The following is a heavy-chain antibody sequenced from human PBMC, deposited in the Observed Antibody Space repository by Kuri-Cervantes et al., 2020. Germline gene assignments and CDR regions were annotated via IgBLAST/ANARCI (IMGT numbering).Heavy chain of an antibody. D-gene: IGHD4-17*01. CDR3: AVLWGHTVTEQGAFDI. J-gene: IGHJ3*02. CDR2: INPNSGGT. Sequence: ASVKVSCKASGYTFTGYYMHWVRQAPGQGLEWMGWINPNSGGTNYAQKFQGRVTMTRNTSISTAYMELSSLRSEDTAVYYCAVLWGHTVTEQGAFDIWGQGTMVTVSS. V-gene: IGHV1-2*02. CDR1: GYTFTGYY.